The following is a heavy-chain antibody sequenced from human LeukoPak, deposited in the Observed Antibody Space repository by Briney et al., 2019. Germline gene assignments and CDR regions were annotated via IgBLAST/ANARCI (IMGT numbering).Heavy chain of an antibody. CDR1: GFTFSSYS. J-gene: IGHJ4*02. Sequence: GGSLRLSCAASGFTFSSYSMDWVRQAPGKGLEWVSSISSSSSYIYYADSVKGRFTISRDNAKNSLYLQMNSLKAEDTAVYYCARGLHSVGEFLYPIDYWGQGTLVTVSS. V-gene: IGHV3-21*01. D-gene: IGHD3-10*01. CDR2: ISSSSSYI. CDR3: ARGLHSVGEFLYPIDY.